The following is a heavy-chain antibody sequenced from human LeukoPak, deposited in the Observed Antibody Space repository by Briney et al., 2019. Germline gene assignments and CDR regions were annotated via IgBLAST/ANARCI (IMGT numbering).Heavy chain of an antibody. CDR3: ARALDYGDYVPYWYFDL. CDR2: IIPILGIA. D-gene: IGHD4-17*01. J-gene: IGHJ2*01. V-gene: IGHV1-69*04. CDR1: GVTFSSYA. Sequence: ASVKVSCKASGVTFSSYAISWVRQAPGQGLEWMGRIIPILGIANYAQQFQGRVTITADKSTSTAYMELSSLRSEDTAVYYCARALDYGDYVPYWYFDLWGRGTLVTVSS.